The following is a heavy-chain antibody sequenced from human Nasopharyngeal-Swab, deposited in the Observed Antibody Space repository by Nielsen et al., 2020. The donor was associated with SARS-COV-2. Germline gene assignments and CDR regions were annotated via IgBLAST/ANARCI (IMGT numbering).Heavy chain of an antibody. J-gene: IGHJ6*02. CDR3: ARDRVLLWFRETKGYYYYGMDV. CDR2: INPSGGST. V-gene: IGHV1-46*01. D-gene: IGHD3-10*01. Sequence: WVRQAPGQGLEWMGIINPSGGSTSYAQKFQGRVTMTRDTSISTAYMELSRLRSDDTAVYYCARDRVLLWFRETKGYYYYGMDVWGQGTTVTVSS.